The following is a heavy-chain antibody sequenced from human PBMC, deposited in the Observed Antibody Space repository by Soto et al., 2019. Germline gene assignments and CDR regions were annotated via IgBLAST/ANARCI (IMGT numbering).Heavy chain of an antibody. D-gene: IGHD6-13*01. Sequence: PSETLSLTCTVSGGSINNYYWSWIRQPPGKGLEWIGYIYYSGSTNYNPSLKSRVTISVDTSKNQFSLKLSSVTAADTAVYYCAGSSSWYWNFDYWGQGTLVTVSS. CDR1: GGSINNYY. J-gene: IGHJ4*02. V-gene: IGHV4-59*01. CDR2: IYYSGST. CDR3: AGSSSWYWNFDY.